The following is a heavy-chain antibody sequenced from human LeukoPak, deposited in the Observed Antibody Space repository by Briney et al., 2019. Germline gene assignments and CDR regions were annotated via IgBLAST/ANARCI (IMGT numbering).Heavy chain of an antibody. CDR3: AKVGTWSGSYFDYFDY. J-gene: IGHJ4*02. CDR2: ISAYNDNT. D-gene: IGHD1-26*01. V-gene: IGHV1-18*01. CDR1: GYTFTSYG. Sequence: ASVKVSCKASGYTFTSYGISWVRQAPGQGLEWMGWISAYNDNTNYAQKLQGRVTMTTDASTSTAYMELRSLRSDDTAVYYCAKVGTWSGSYFDYFDYWGQGTLVTVSS.